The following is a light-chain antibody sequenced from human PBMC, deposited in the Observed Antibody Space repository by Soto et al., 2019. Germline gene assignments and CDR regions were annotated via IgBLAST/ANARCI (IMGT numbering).Light chain of an antibody. Sequence: DIQTTQSPSTLSASVGDRVTITCRASQSISSWLAWYQQKPGKAPKLLIHKPSSLESGVPSRFSGSGSGTECTLTISSLQPDDFATYYCQQYNSYPWTFGQGTKVEIK. CDR1: QSISSW. V-gene: IGKV1-5*03. CDR3: QQYNSYPWT. CDR2: KPS. J-gene: IGKJ1*01.